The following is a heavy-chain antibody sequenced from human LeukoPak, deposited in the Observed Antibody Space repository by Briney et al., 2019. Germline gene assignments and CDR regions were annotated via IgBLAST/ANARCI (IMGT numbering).Heavy chain of an antibody. Sequence: GESLKIYCKGSGYSFTSYWIGWVRPMPGKGLEWMGIIYPGDSDTRYSPSFQGQVTISADKSISTAYLQWSSLKASDTAMYYCARPYCSSTSCHSYYFDYWGQGTLVTVSS. J-gene: IGHJ4*02. D-gene: IGHD2-2*01. CDR3: ARPYCSSTSCHSYYFDY. CDR2: IYPGDSDT. V-gene: IGHV5-51*01. CDR1: GYSFTSYW.